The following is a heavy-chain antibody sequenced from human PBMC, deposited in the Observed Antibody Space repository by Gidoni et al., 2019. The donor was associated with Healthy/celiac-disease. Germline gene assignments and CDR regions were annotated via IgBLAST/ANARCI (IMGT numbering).Heavy chain of an antibody. D-gene: IGHD6-19*01. V-gene: IGHV3-48*01. Sequence: EVQLVESGGGLVQPGGSLRLSCAGSEFTFSSYSMNWVRQAPGKGLEWVSYISGSSSIIYYTDSVKGRFTISRDNAKNSLYLQMNSLRAEDTALYYCASDVLYGGGWYPNYFDYWGQGTLVTVSS. CDR1: EFTFSSYS. J-gene: IGHJ4*02. CDR2: ISGSSSII. CDR3: ASDVLYGGGWYPNYFDY.